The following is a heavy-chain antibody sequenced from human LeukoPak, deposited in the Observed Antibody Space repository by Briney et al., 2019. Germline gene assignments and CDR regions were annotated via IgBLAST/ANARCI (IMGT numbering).Heavy chain of an antibody. CDR3: ATVRNKVELLYYFDY. J-gene: IGHJ4*02. V-gene: IGHV1-24*01. Sequence: ASVKVSCKVSGYTLTELSMLWGRQAPGKGLEWMGGFDPEDGETIYAQKFQGRVTMTEDTSTDTAYMELSSLRSEDTAVYYCATVRNKVELLYYFDYWGQGTLVTVSS. D-gene: IGHD1-7*01. CDR2: FDPEDGET. CDR1: GYTLTELS.